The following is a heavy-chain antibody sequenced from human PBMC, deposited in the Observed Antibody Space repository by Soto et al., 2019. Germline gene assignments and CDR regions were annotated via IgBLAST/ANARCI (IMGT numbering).Heavy chain of an antibody. CDR3: ARHRRDFDY. V-gene: IGHV4-59*08. CDR2: IYYSGST. CDR1: GGSISSYY. Sequence: SETLSLTCTVSGGSISSYYWSWIRQPPGKGLEWIGYIYYSGSTNYNPSLKSRVTISVDTSKNQFSLKLSSVTAADTAVYYCARHRRDFDYWGQGTLVTVS. J-gene: IGHJ4*02.